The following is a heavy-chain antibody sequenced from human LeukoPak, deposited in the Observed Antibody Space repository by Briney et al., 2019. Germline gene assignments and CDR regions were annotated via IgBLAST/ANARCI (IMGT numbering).Heavy chain of an antibody. CDR1: GGSFSGYY. D-gene: IGHD3-10*01. J-gene: IGHJ4*02. CDR3: ARHGSYAAGSHPLDS. Sequence: SETLSLTCAVYGGSFSGYYWSWIRQPPGKGLEWIGEINHSGSTNYNPSLKSRVTISVDTSKNQFSLKLTSVTAADTAVYFCARHGSYAAGSHPLDSWGQGILVTVSS. V-gene: IGHV4-34*01. CDR2: INHSGST.